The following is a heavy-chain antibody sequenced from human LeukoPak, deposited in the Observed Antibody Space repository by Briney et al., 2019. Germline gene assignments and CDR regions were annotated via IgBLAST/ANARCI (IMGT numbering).Heavy chain of an antibody. D-gene: IGHD1-26*01. CDR2: VNDSGGT. V-gene: IGHV4-34*01. CDR1: IDSFTNYY. CDR3: ARGQGATVPQVDKNWFDP. Sequence: PSETLSLTCAVYIDSFTNYYWNWIRQTPGKGLEWIGEVNDSGGTNINPSLRSRVILSVDTSKNQFSLKLISVTAADTAVYYCARGQGATVPQVDKNWFDPWGQGTRVIVSS. J-gene: IGHJ5*02.